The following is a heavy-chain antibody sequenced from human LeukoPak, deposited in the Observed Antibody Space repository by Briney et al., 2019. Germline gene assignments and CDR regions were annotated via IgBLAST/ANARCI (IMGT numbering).Heavy chain of an antibody. Sequence: TGGSLRLSCAASGFTFDDYAMHWVRQAPGKGLEWVSGISWNSGSIGYADSVKGRFTISRDNAENSLYLQMNSLRAEDMALYYCAKALFYTAANDAFDIWGQGIMVTVSS. D-gene: IGHD2-2*01. J-gene: IGHJ3*02. CDR2: ISWNSGSI. CDR1: GFTFDDYA. V-gene: IGHV3-9*03. CDR3: AKALFYTAANDAFDI.